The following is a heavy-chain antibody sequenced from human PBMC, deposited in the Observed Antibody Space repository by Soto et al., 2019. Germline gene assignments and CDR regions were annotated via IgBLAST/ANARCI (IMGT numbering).Heavy chain of an antibody. J-gene: IGHJ4*02. D-gene: IGHD3-9*01. V-gene: IGHV4-61*03. CDR2: TSNSGSA. Sequence: QVQLQESGPGLVKPSETLSLTCTVSGGSVNSGTDYWSWIRQPPGKGLEWIGYTSNSGSANYNPSLTSRVTITTDTSTNHFSLKLTSVTAADTAVYYCARVRLLSEDDILTGYYSFDQWGRGTLVTVSS. CDR3: ARVRLLSEDDILTGYYSFDQ. CDR1: GGSVNSGTDY.